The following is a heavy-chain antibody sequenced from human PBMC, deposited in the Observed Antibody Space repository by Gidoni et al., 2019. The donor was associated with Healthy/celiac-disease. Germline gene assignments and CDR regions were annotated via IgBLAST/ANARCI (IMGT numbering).Heavy chain of an antibody. D-gene: IGHD2-2*01. CDR1: GFPFGDYA. CDR2: IRSKAYGGTT. J-gene: IGHJ6*03. CDR3: TRAPIVVVPAAYYYYMDV. Sequence: EVQLVESGGGLVLPGRSLRLSCTASGFPFGDYAMSWVRQAPGKGLEWVGFIRSKAYGGTTEYAASVKGRFTISRDDSKSIAYLQMNSLKTEDTAVYYCTRAPIVVVPAAYYYYMDVWGKGTTVTVSS. V-gene: IGHV3-49*04.